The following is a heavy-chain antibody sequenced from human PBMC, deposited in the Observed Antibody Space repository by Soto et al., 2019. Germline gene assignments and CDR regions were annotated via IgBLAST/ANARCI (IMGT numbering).Heavy chain of an antibody. CDR1: GGSISSGGYY. D-gene: IGHD4-4*01. V-gene: IGHV4-31*03. CDR3: ARGFTVTITPLSWFDP. Sequence: QVQLQESGPGLVKPSQTLSLTCTVSGGSISSGGYYWSWIRQHPGKGLEWIGYIYYSGSTYYNPSLKSRVTISVDTSKNQFSLKLSSVTAADTAVYYCARGFTVTITPLSWFDPWGRGTLVTVSS. CDR2: IYYSGST. J-gene: IGHJ5*02.